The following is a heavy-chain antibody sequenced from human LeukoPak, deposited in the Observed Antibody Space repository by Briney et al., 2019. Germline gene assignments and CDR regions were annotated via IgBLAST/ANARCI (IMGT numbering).Heavy chain of an antibody. CDR1: GGSFSGYY. D-gene: IGHD3-22*01. Sequence: LETLSLTCAVYGGSFSGYYWSWIRQPPGKGLEWIGEINHSGSTNYNPSLKSRVTISVDTSKNQFSLKLSSVTAADTAVYYCARDPTYYYDSSGQEYFQHWGQGTLVTVSS. V-gene: IGHV4-34*01. CDR2: INHSGST. J-gene: IGHJ1*01. CDR3: ARDPTYYYDSSGQEYFQH.